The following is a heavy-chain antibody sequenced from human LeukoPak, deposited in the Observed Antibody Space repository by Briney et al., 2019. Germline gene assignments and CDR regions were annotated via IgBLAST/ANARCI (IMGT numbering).Heavy chain of an antibody. CDR3: ARDGDLYYYDSYMDV. CDR1: GFTFSSYS. D-gene: IGHD3-22*01. J-gene: IGHJ6*03. Sequence: GGSLRLSCAASGFTFSSYSRNWVRQAPGKGLEWVSYISSSSSTIYYADSVKGRFTISRDNAKNSLYLQMNSLRAEDTAVYYCARDGDLYYYDSYMDVWGKGTTVTVSS. V-gene: IGHV3-48*01. CDR2: ISSSSSTI.